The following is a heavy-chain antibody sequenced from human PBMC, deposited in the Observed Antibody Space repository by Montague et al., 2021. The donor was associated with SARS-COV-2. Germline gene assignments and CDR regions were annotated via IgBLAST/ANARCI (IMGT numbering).Heavy chain of an antibody. D-gene: IGHD4-11*01. V-gene: IGHV3-23*01. CDR1: GFMFNDYA. CDR2: ISGSGGGT. J-gene: IGHJ4*02. CDR3: ARDHETVGWRLNY. Sequence: SLRLSCAASGFMFNDYAINWVRQAPGKALEWVSAISGSGGGTYYAESVKGRFATSGDTSKNTVFLQMDSLRLEDTALYFCARDHETVGWRLNYWGQGTLVIVSS.